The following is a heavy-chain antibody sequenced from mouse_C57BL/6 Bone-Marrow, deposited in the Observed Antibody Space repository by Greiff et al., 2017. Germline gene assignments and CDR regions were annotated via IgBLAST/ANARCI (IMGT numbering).Heavy chain of an antibody. V-gene: IGHV1-19*01. CDR1: GYTFTDYY. J-gene: IGHJ2*01. CDR2: INPYNGGT. Sequence: VQLQQSGPVLVKPGASVKMSCKASGYTFTDYYMNWVKQSHGKSLEWIGVINPYNGGTSYNQKFKGKATLTVDKSSSTAYMELNSLTSEDSAVYYCAILANYFDYWGQGTTLTVSS. CDR3: AILANYFDY.